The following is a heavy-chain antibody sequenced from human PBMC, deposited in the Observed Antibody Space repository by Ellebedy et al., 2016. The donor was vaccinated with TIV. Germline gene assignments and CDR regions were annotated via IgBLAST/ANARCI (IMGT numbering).Heavy chain of an antibody. J-gene: IGHJ4*02. CDR2: INRDGSSA. Sequence: GESLKISCAASGFTFSNYWIHWVRQAPGKGLVWLSRINRDGSSANYADSVKGRLSISRDNSKNTVSLQMDRLGVEDTAVYYCARDWRFLQLDLGYWGPGTLVTVSS. D-gene: IGHD3-3*01. V-gene: IGHV3-74*01. CDR3: ARDWRFLQLDLGY. CDR1: GFTFSNYW.